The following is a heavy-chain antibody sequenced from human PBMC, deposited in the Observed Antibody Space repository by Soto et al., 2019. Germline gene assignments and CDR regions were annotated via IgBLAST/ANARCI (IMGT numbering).Heavy chain of an antibody. CDR2: IYYSGST. D-gene: IGHD3-10*01. V-gene: IGHV4-59*01. Sequence: SETLSLTCAVYGGSIISYYWSWIRQPPGKGLEWIGYIYYSGSTNYNPSLKSRVTISVDTSKNQFSLKLSSVTAADTAVYYCARGVRTVPDAFDIWGQGTMVTVS. CDR3: ARGVRTVPDAFDI. J-gene: IGHJ3*02. CDR1: GGSIISYY.